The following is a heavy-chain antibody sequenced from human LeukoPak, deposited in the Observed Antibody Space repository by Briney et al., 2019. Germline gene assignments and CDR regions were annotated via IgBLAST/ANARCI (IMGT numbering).Heavy chain of an antibody. J-gene: IGHJ6*02. V-gene: IGHV3-66*01. Sequence: GGSLRLSCAASGFTVSSNYMSWVRQAPGKGLEWVSVIYSGGSTYYADSVKGRFTISRDNSKNTLYLQMNSLRAEDTAVYYCARGLGYCSGGSCLVLRWPTWDVWGQGTTVTVSS. D-gene: IGHD2-15*01. CDR3: ARGLGYCSGGSCLVLRWPTWDV. CDR1: GFTVSSNY. CDR2: IYSGGST.